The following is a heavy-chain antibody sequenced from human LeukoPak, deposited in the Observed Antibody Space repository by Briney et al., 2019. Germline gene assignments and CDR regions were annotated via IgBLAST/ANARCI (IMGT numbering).Heavy chain of an antibody. Sequence: ASVKVSCKASGYTLSNNGITWVRQAPGQGLEWMGWIAADNRKTYYAQNLQDRVTMTTDSSTNTAYMDLRSLRSDDTAAYYCARVYWNGGRAFDYWGQGTLVTVSS. CDR3: ARVYWNGGRAFDY. J-gene: IGHJ4*02. D-gene: IGHD1-1*01. CDR2: IAADNRKT. CDR1: GYTLSNNG. V-gene: IGHV1-18*01.